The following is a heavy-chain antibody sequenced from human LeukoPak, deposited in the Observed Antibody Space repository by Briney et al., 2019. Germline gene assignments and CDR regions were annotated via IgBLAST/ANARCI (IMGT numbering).Heavy chain of an antibody. V-gene: IGHV4-61*01. CDR1: GGSVSSGSYY. D-gene: IGHD3-10*01. J-gene: IGHJ4*02. CDR2: IYYSGST. CDR3: ARDVRVAPYYYGSGRYGEAVN. Sequence: SETLSLTCTVSGGSVSSGSYYWSWIRQPPGKGLEWIGYIYYSGSTNYNPSLKSRVTISVDTSKNQFSLKLSSVTAADTAVYYCARDVRVAPYYYGSGRYGEAVNWGQGTLVTVSS.